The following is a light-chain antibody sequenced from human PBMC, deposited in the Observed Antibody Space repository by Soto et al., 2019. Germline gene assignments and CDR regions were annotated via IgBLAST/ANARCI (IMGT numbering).Light chain of an antibody. V-gene: IGLV2-14*03. CDR3: RSHSSGSSVV. Sequence: HSALTQPASVSGSPGQSITISCTGTSSDIGGYNYVSWYQQHPGKAPKLVIYDVSHRPSGLSNRFSGSKSGNTASLTISGHQAEDEGYYYCRSHSSGSSVVYGGGTKLTVL. J-gene: IGLJ2*01. CDR2: DVS. CDR1: SSDIGGYNY.